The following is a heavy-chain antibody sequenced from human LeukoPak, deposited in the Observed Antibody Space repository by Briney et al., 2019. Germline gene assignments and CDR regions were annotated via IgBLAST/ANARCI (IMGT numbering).Heavy chain of an antibody. CDR3: ARDDKVGATADTFDI. CDR2: IYSGGST. V-gene: IGHV3-66*01. J-gene: IGHJ3*02. Sequence: GGSLRLSCAASGFTFSSYSMNWVRQAPGKGLEWVSVIYSGGSTYYADSVKGRFTISRDNSKNTLYLQMNSLRAEDTAVYYCARDDKVGATADTFDIWGQGTMVTVSS. D-gene: IGHD1-26*01. CDR1: GFTFSSYS.